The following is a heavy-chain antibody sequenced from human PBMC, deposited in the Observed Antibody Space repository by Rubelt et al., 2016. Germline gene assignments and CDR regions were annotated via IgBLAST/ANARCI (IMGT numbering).Heavy chain of an antibody. CDR2: INPNSGGT. Sequence: QVQLVQSGAEVKKPGASVKVSCKASGYTFTGYYMHWVRQAPGQGLEWMGWINPNSGGTNYAQKFQGRVTMTRETSSSTAYMELSRLRSDDTAVYYCARLPTVTTPGDFDYWGQGTLGTVSS. D-gene: IGHD4-11*01. J-gene: IGHJ4*02. V-gene: IGHV1-2*02. CDR1: GYTFTGYY. CDR3: ARLPTVTTPGDFDY.